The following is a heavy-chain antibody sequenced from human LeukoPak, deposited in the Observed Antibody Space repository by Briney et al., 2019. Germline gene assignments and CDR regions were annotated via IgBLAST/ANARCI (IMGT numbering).Heavy chain of an antibody. CDR1: GFTFSSYS. D-gene: IGHD2-8*01. J-gene: IGHJ5*02. CDR3: ARAGGLIPGTGFDP. CDR2: ISSSSSYI. Sequence: KPGGSLRLSCAASGFTFSSYSMNWVRQAPGKGLEWVSSISSSSSYIYYADSVKGRFTISRDNAKNSLYLQMNSLRAEDTAVYYCARAGGLIPGTGFDPWGQGTLVTVSS. V-gene: IGHV3-21*01.